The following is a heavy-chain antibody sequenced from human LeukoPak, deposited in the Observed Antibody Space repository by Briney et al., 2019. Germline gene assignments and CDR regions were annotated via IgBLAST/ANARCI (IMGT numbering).Heavy chain of an antibody. CDR3: ARGSGGYSGYADY. D-gene: IGHD5-12*01. V-gene: IGHV3-53*01. Sequence: GGSLRLPCAASGFTVSSNYMSWVRQAPGKGLEWVSVIYSGGSTYYADSVKGRFTIPRDDSKNTLYLQMNSLRAEDTAVYYCARGSGGYSGYADYWGQGTLVTVSS. CDR1: GFTVSSNY. CDR2: IYSGGST. J-gene: IGHJ4*02.